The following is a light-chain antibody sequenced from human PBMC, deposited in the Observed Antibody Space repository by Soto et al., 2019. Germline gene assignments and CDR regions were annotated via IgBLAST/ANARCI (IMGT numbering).Light chain of an antibody. CDR1: PSVSGSN. Sequence: EIVLTQSPGTLSLYPGERATLSCRASPSVSGSNLAWYQQKPGQAPRLVIYGASSRATGIPDRFSGSGSGTEFTLTITNLQPDDFATFYCQQYGTFPRTFGQGTKVDI. CDR2: GAS. CDR3: QQYGTFPRT. J-gene: IGKJ1*01. V-gene: IGKV3-20*01.